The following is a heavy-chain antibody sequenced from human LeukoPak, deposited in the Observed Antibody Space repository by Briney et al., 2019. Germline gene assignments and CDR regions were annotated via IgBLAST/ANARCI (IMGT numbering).Heavy chain of an antibody. J-gene: IGHJ4*02. CDR3: AGAPLGGMTTVTAIDY. V-gene: IGHV4-61*02. D-gene: IGHD4-17*01. CDR1: GGSISSGTYY. CDR2: ISTSGST. Sequence: PSQTLSLTCTVSGGSISSGTYYWSWIRQPAGKGLEWIGRISTSGSTNYNPSLKSRVTISVDTSKIQFSLKLSSVTAAAAAVYYCAGAPLGGMTTVTAIDYWGQGTLVTVSS.